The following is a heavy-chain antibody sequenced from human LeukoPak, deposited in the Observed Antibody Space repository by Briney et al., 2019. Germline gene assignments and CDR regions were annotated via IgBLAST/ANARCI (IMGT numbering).Heavy chain of an antibody. V-gene: IGHV3-20*01. CDR1: GFKFDDYG. J-gene: IGHJ2*01. Sequence: PGGSLRLSCAASGFKFDDYGMSWFRQVPGRGLEWVCGINWNGISTGYADSVKGRFTISRDNANNSLYLQMNSLTVADTALYHCARVSRAMADTYFDLWGRGTLVTVSS. CDR3: ARVSRAMADTYFDL. D-gene: IGHD6-19*01. CDR2: INWNGIST.